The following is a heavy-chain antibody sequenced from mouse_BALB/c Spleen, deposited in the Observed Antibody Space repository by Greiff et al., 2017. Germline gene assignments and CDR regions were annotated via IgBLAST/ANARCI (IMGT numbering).Heavy chain of an antibody. CDR1: GFNIKDTY. Sequence: EVQLQQSGAELVKPGASVKLSCTASGFNIKDTYMHWVKQRPEQGLEWIGRIDPANGNTKYDPKFQGKATITADTSSNTAYLQLSSLTSEDTAVYYCARAEGGDYWYFDVWGAGTTVTVSS. CDR3: ARAEGGDYWYFDV. V-gene: IGHV14-3*02. CDR2: IDPANGNT. D-gene: IGHD2-13*01. J-gene: IGHJ1*01.